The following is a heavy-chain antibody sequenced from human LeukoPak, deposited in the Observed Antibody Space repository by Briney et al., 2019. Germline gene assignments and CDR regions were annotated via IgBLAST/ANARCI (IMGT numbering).Heavy chain of an antibody. Sequence: ASVKVSCKASGYTFTGYYMHWVRQTPGEGLEWMGWINPNSGGTNYAQKFQGRVTMTRDTSISTAYMELSRLRSDDTAVYYRARGGARALAAAVGYWGQGTLVTVSS. CDR2: INPNSGGT. CDR3: ARGGARALAAAVGY. V-gene: IGHV1-2*02. D-gene: IGHD6-13*01. J-gene: IGHJ4*02. CDR1: GYTFTGYY.